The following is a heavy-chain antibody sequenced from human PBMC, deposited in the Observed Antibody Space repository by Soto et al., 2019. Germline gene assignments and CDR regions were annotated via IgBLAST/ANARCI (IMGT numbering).Heavy chain of an antibody. D-gene: IGHD3-16*01. J-gene: IGHJ4*02. CDR2: INAGNGNK. CDR3: ARDQGGGVIDY. V-gene: IGHV1-3*01. CDR1: GYTFTSYA. Sequence: QVQLVQSGAEVKKPGASVKVSCKASGYTFTSYAMHWVRQAPGQRLEWMGWINAGNGNKKYSQKFQGRVTITRDTSASTPYREMTSLISEDTAVYYCARDQGGGVIDYWGQGTLVTVSS.